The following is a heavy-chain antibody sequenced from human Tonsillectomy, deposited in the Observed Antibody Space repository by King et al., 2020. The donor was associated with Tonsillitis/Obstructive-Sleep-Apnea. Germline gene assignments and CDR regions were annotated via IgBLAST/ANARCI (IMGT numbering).Heavy chain of an antibody. Sequence: QLVQSGAEGKKPGASVRVSCKASGYTFTNYGLSWVRQSPGQGLEYMGWISGYNGNTKYAQKLQGRLTMTADTSTSTVYMELRSLRSDDTAVYYCARSNYYSYYYMDVWGKGTTVTVSS. CDR2: ISGYNGNT. CDR3: ARSNYYSYYYMDV. CDR1: GYTFTNYG. V-gene: IGHV1-18*01. J-gene: IGHJ6*03.